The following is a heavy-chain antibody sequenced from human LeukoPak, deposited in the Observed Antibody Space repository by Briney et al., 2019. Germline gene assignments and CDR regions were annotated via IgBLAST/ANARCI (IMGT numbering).Heavy chain of an antibody. CDR3: AKGTITMIVVVITPLDY. CDR2: ISGSGDNT. D-gene: IGHD3-22*01. CDR1: GFTFSSYS. V-gene: IGHV3-23*01. J-gene: IGHJ4*02. Sequence: GGSLRLSCAASGFTFSSYSMSWVRQAPGKGLEWISGISGSGDNTYYADSVKGRFTISRDNSKNTLYLQMNSLRAEDTAVYYCAKGTITMIVVVITPLDYWGQGTLVTVSS.